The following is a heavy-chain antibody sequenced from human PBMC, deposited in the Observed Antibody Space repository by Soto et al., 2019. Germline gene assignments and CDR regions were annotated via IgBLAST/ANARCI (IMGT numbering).Heavy chain of an antibody. CDR1: GGSVSSNGAA. J-gene: IGHJ6*02. D-gene: IGHD3-10*01. Sequence: XQTLSLTGAISGGSVSSNGAAWNLIRQSPSRGLEWLGRTYYKSKWNNDYALSVNSRITITTDTSKNQFYLHMHSVTPEDTAVYYCTGITWFRGMDVWGQGTPVTVSS. CDR2: TYYKSKWNN. V-gene: IGHV6-1*01. CDR3: TGITWFRGMDV.